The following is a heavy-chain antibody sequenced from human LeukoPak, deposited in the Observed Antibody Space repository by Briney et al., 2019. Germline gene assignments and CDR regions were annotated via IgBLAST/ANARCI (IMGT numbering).Heavy chain of an antibody. CDR3: ARGGMPAGWFDP. CDR2: INAGNGNT. D-gene: IGHD2-2*01. Sequence: GASVKVSCKASGYTFTSYAMHWVRQAPGQRLEWMGWINAGNGNTKYSQKFQGRVTITRDTPASTAYMELSSLRSEDTAVYYCARGGMPAGWFDPWGQGTLVTVSS. J-gene: IGHJ5*02. V-gene: IGHV1-3*01. CDR1: GYTFTSYA.